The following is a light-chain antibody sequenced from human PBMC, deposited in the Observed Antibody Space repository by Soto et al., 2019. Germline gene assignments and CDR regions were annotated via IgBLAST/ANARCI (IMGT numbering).Light chain of an antibody. J-gene: IGKJ5*01. V-gene: IGKV3-20*01. CDR3: QKYNNWPPIT. CDR1: QSVSSSY. CDR2: GAS. Sequence: EIVLTQSPGTLSLSPGERATLSCRASQSVSSSYLAWYQQKPGQAPRLLIYGASSRATGIPDRFSGSGSGTDFTLTINRLEPEDSAVYYCQKYNNWPPITFGQGTRLEIK.